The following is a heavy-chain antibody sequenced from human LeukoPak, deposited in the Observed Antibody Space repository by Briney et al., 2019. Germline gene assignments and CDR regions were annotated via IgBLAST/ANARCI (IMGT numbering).Heavy chain of an antibody. J-gene: IGHJ4*02. V-gene: IGHV3-30-3*01. CDR1: GFTFSTYA. D-gene: IGHD2-21*02. CDR3: ARVSPKWVVVTASDY. Sequence: GGSLRLSCAASGFTFSTYAMHWVRQAPGKGLEWVAAISYDGSNKYNADSVKGRFTISRDNSKNTLYLQMNSLRVEDTAVYYCARVSPKWVVVTASDYWGQGTLVTVSS. CDR2: ISYDGSNK.